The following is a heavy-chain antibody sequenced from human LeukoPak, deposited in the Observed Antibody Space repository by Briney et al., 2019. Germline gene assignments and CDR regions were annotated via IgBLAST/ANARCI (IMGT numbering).Heavy chain of an antibody. V-gene: IGHV4-59*12. J-gene: IGHJ5*02. CDR1: GGSISTYS. D-gene: IGHD6-19*01. CDR3: VRDPGGSGPAS. CDR2: IYYSGNT. Sequence: SETLSLTCTVSGGSISTYSWSWIRQPPGKGLEWIGYIYYSGNTNYNPSLKSRVTISVDTSKNQFSLKLSSVTAADTAVYYCVRDPGGSGPASWGPGTLVTVSS.